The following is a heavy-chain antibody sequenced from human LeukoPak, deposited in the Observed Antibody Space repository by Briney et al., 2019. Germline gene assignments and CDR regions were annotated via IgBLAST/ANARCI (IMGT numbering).Heavy chain of an antibody. J-gene: IGHJ5*02. CDR3: ARGGQYYDFRSGYSYLDP. V-gene: IGHV4-59*01. CDR2: IYYSGST. Sequence: SETLSLTCTVSGGSISSYYWSWIRQPPGKGLEWIGYIYYSGSTNYNPSLKSRVTISVDTSKNQFSLKLSSVTAADTAVYYCARGGQYYDFRSGYSYLDPWGQGTLVTVSS. CDR1: GGSISSYY. D-gene: IGHD3-3*01.